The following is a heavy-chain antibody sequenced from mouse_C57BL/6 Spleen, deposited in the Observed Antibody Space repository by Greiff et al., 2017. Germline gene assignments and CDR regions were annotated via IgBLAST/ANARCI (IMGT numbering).Heavy chain of an antibody. CDR3: TRLSYYEDYAMDY. Sequence: QVQLQQSGAELVRPGASVTLSCKASGYTFTDYEMHWVKQTPVHGLEWIGAIDPETGGPAYNQKFKGKAILTADKSSSTAYMELRSLTSEDSALYYRTRLSYYEDYAMDYGGQGTSVTVSS. D-gene: IGHD2-4*01. V-gene: IGHV1-15*01. J-gene: IGHJ4*01. CDR2: IDPETGGP. CDR1: GYTFTDYE.